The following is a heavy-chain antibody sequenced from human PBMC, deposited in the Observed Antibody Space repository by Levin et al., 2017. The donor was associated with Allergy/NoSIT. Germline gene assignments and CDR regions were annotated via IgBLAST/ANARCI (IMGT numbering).Heavy chain of an antibody. D-gene: IGHD6-13*01. V-gene: IGHV3-23*01. J-gene: IGHJ3*01. CDR2: ITGGGSDT. Sequence: PGGSLRLSCAASGFAFGDYAMTWVRQAPGKGLEWVSDITGGGSDTWYGDSVKGRFTVSRDNSKDMLDLELNSLRVEDTGIYYCAKKQAGTSGFSFDVWGQGTTVTVSS. CDR1: GFAFGDYA. CDR3: AKKQAGTSGFSFDV.